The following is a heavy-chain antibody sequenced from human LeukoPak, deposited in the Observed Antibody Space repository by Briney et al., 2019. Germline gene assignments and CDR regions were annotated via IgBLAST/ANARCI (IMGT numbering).Heavy chain of an antibody. Sequence: QPGGSLRLSCAASGFTFSSYWMHWVRQAPGKGLVWVSRINSDGSSTSYADSVKGRFTISRDNAKNTLYLQMNSLRAEDTAVYYWARARIAAAGEVLDYWGQGTLVTVSS. J-gene: IGHJ4*02. CDR1: GFTFSSYW. D-gene: IGHD6-13*01. CDR3: ARARIAAAGEVLDY. V-gene: IGHV3-74*01. CDR2: INSDGSST.